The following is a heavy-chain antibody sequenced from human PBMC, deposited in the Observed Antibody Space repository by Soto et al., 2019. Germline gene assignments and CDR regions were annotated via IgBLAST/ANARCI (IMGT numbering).Heavy chain of an antibody. CDR2: INAGNGNT. V-gene: IGHV1-3*05. CDR3: ARDLGYALPDY. D-gene: IGHD2-15*01. CDR1: GYTFTSYA. J-gene: IGHJ4*02. Sequence: QVQLVQSGAEEKKPGASVKVSCKASGYTFTSYAMHWVRQAPGQRLEWMGWINAGNGNTKYSQKFQGRVTITRDTSASTAYMELSSLRSEDTAVYYRARDLGYALPDYWGQGTLVTVSS.